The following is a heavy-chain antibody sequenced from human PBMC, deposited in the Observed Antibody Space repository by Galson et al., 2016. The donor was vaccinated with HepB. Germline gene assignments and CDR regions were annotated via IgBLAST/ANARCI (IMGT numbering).Heavy chain of an antibody. J-gene: IGHJ3*02. D-gene: IGHD6-13*01. V-gene: IGHV3-53*01. CDR1: GFSVSSNY. CDR2: IYSGGST. CDR3: AREAIAAAGTHDAFDI. Sequence: SLRLSCAASGFSVSSNYLICVRQAPGKGLEWVSAIYSGGSTYYADAVKGHFTVSRDNPKNTVYLQMNSLRAEDTAVYYCAREAIAAAGTHDAFDIWGQGTMVTVCS.